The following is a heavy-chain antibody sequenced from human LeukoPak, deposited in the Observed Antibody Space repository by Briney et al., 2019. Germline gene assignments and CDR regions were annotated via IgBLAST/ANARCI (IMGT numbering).Heavy chain of an antibody. CDR3: ARGRLIRLENFFDL. D-gene: IGHD2-21*01. CDR2: FSRDGSDI. J-gene: IGHJ4*02. Sequence: PGGSLRLSRAASGFTFSNYEMHWVRQAPGKGLEWVAYFSRDGSDIYYADSARGRFTISSDNAKNSVILQMNSLRAEDTAVYYCARGRLIRLENFFDLWGQGTLVTVSS. V-gene: IGHV3-48*03. CDR1: GFTFSNYE.